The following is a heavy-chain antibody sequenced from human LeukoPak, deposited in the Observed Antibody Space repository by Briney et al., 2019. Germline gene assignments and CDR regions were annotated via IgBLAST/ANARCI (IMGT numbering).Heavy chain of an antibody. CDR2: ISGSGGST. J-gene: IGHJ4*02. CDR1: GFTFSSYA. D-gene: IGHD6-6*01. CDR3: AKDPAKYSSSARDPNFDY. Sequence: PGGSLRLSCAASGFTFSSYAMSWVRQAPGKGLEWVSAISGSGGSTYYADSVKGRFTISRDNSKNTLYLQMNSLRAEDTAVYYCAKDPAKYSSSARDPNFDYWGQGTLVTVSS. V-gene: IGHV3-23*01.